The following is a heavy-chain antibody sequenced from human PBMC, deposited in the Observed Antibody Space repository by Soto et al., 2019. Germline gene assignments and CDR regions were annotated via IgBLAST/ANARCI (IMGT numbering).Heavy chain of an antibody. CDR3: AKDLGEHITIFGVVIDKYYYYGMDV. D-gene: IGHD3-3*01. Sequence: QVQLVESGGGVVQPGRSLRLSCAASGFTFSSYGMHWVRQAPGKGLEWVAVISYDGSNKYYADSVKGRFTISRDNSKNTLYLQMNSLRAEDTAVYYCAKDLGEHITIFGVVIDKYYYYGMDVWGQGTTVTVSS. V-gene: IGHV3-30*18. J-gene: IGHJ6*02. CDR1: GFTFSSYG. CDR2: ISYDGSNK.